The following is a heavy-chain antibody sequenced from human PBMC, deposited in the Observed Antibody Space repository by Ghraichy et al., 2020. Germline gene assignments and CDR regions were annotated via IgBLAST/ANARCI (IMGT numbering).Heavy chain of an antibody. V-gene: IGHV3-48*02. D-gene: IGHD3-3*01. Sequence: GGSLRLSCAASGFTFSSYSMNWVRQAPGKGLEWVSSISSSSSTIYYADSVKGRFTISRDNAKNSLYLQMNSLRDEDTAVYYCARADFRSGRKRGGWFDPWGQGTLVTVSS. J-gene: IGHJ5*02. CDR3: ARADFRSGRKRGGWFDP. CDR1: GFTFSSYS. CDR2: ISSSSSTI.